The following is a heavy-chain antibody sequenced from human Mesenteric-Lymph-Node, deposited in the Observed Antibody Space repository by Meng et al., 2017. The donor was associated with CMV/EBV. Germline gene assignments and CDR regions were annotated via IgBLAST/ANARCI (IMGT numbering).Heavy chain of an antibody. V-gene: IGHV4-59*01. D-gene: IGHD5-24*01. J-gene: IGHJ6*02. CDR3: ARVQSRRGALDV. CDR2: IYYSGST. CDR1: GGSISSYY. Sequence: SETLSLTCTVSGGSISSYYWSWIRQPPGKGLEWIGYIYYSGSTNYNPSLKSRVTISVDTSKNQFSLKLSSVTAADTAVYYCARVQSRRGALDVWGQGTTVTVSS.